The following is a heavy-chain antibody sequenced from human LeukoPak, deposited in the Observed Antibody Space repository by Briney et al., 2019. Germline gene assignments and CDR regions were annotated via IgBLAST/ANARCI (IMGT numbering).Heavy chain of an antibody. V-gene: IGHV1-18*01. Sequence: ASVKVSCKASGYTFTSYGISWVRQAPGQGLEWMGWISAYNGNTNYAQKLQGRVTMTTDTSTSTAYMELSRLRSDDTAVYYCARGYCSGGSCYSVENWFDPWGQGTLVTVSS. CDR2: ISAYNGNT. J-gene: IGHJ5*02. CDR3: ARGYCSGGSCYSVENWFDP. CDR1: GYTFTSYG. D-gene: IGHD2-15*01.